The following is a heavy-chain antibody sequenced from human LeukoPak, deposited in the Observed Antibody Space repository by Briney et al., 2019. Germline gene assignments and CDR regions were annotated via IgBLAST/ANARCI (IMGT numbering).Heavy chain of an antibody. CDR3: AKDHLVVVSAPYFDY. J-gene: IGHJ4*02. D-gene: IGHD2-15*01. Sequence: GGSLRLSCAASGFTFSSYAMSWVRQAPGKGLEWVSAISGSGGSTYYADSVKGRFTISRDNSKNTLYLQMNSLRAEDTAVYYRAKDHLVVVSAPYFDYWGQGTLVTDSS. V-gene: IGHV3-23*01. CDR1: GFTFSSYA. CDR2: ISGSGGST.